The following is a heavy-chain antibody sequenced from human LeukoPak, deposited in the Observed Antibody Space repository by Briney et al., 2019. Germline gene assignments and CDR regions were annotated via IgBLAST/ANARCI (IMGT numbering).Heavy chain of an antibody. V-gene: IGHV4-34*01. D-gene: IGHD5-24*01. CDR2: ISDIGST. J-gene: IGHJ2*01. Sequence: PSETLSLTCAVSGGSFSGYYWIWIRQPPGKGLEWIGEISDIGSTNYNPSLKSRVTISVDTSKNQFSLKLTSVTAADTAMYYCARGGDGNKGGNLWGRGTLVTVSS. CDR3: ARGGDGNKGGNL. CDR1: GGSFSGYY.